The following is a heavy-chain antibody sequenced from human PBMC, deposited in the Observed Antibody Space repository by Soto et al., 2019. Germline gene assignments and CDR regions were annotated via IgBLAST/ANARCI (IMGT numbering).Heavy chain of an antibody. CDR1: GFTFRQYG. CDR3: VRGWGSGLQLRCLEL. J-gene: IGHJ3*01. V-gene: IGHV3-33*01. Sequence: QVQLVESGGGVVQPGTSLRLSCAASGFTFRQYGMHWVRQAPGKGLDWVAVIFYDGFNEYYADSVRGRFTISRDNSGNTVYLQLNSLRTEDTAVYYCVRGWGSGLQLRCLELWGQGTAVVISS. CDR2: IFYDGFNE. D-gene: IGHD3-3*01.